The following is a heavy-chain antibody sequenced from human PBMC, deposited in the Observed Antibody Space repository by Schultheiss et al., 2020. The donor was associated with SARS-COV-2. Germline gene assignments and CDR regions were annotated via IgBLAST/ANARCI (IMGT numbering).Heavy chain of an antibody. Sequence: SETLSLTCTVSGGSISSYYWSWIRQPPGKGLEWIGYIYHSGSTYYNPSLKSRVTISVDTSKNQFSLKLSSVTAADTAVYYCWCYDYYGMDVWGQGTTVTVSS. CDR1: GGSISSYY. V-gene: IGHV4-59*04. J-gene: IGHJ6*02. D-gene: IGHD3-3*01. CDR3: WCYDYYGMDV. CDR2: IYHSGST.